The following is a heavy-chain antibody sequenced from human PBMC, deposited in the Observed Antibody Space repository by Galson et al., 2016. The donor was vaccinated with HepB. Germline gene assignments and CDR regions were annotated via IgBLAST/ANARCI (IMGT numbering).Heavy chain of an antibody. Sequence: SAISWDSVSSNRAACNWIRQSPPRGLEGLGRTYYRSNWYSDYEVSVKSRISINADTSKNQFSLQLHSVTPEDTAVYYCAILGSSGAMDVWGQGTTVTVSS. J-gene: IGHJ6*02. V-gene: IGHV6-1*01. CDR3: AILGSSGAMDV. CDR1: WDSVSSNRAA. D-gene: IGHD3-16*01. CDR2: TYYRSNWYS.